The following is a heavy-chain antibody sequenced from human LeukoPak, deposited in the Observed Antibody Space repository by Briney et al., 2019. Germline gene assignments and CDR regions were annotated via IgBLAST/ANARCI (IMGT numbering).Heavy chain of an antibody. CDR1: GFTFSSYE. CDR3: AKSGDDYHYFDY. V-gene: IGHV3-48*03. CDR2: ISSSGNTI. D-gene: IGHD5-24*01. J-gene: IGHJ4*02. Sequence: GGSLRLSCAASGFTFSSYEMNWVRQAPGKGLEWVSYISSSGNTIYYADSVKGRFTTSSDNAKNSLYLQMDSLRAEDTAVYYCAKSGDDYHYFDYWGQGTLVTVSS.